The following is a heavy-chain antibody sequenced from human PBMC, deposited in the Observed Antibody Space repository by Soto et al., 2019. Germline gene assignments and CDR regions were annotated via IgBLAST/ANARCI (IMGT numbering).Heavy chain of an antibody. V-gene: IGHV4-59*01. CDR3: ARAITIFGVGFDS. CDR1: GGSIRSSY. Sequence: SEHLSLPCPVSGGSIRSSYRRWIRQTPGKGLEWIGDIYYSGITNYNPSLQSRVTISVDMSKTQFSLRLNSVTAADAALYYCARAITIFGVGFDSWGQGTLVTVSS. CDR2: IYYSGIT. D-gene: IGHD3-3*01. J-gene: IGHJ4*02.